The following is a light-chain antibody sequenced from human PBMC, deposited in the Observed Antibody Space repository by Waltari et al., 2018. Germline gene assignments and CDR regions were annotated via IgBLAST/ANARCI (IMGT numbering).Light chain of an antibody. CDR3: QHNFGVPLT. V-gene: IGKV1-39*01. CDR1: ENVNSY. CDR2: KAS. J-gene: IGKJ4*01. Sequence: DIQMAQSPSSLSASVGDRVTITCRASENVNSYLNWYQQKPGKAPKLLIYKASTLQSGVPSRLSVSGSGTEYTFTIRGLQSEDVATDYCQHNFGVPLTFGGGTKVEIK.